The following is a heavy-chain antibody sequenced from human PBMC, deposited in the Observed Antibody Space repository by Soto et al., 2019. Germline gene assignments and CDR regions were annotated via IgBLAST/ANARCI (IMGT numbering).Heavy chain of an antibody. V-gene: IGHV3-21*01. Sequence: EVQLVESGGGLVKPGGSLRLSCAASGFTFSSYSMNWVRQAPGKGLEWVSSISSSSSYIYYAESVKGRFTISRDNAKNARYLQMNSLRDEDTAVYYCARVVVVPAAGIDYWGQGTLVTVSS. CDR1: GFTFSSYS. CDR3: ARVVVVPAAGIDY. J-gene: IGHJ4*02. CDR2: ISSSSSYI. D-gene: IGHD2-2*01.